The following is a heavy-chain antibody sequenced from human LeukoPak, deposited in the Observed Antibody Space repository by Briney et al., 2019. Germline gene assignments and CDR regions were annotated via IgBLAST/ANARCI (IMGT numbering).Heavy chain of an antibody. D-gene: IGHD2-2*01. J-gene: IGHJ4*02. CDR1: GGSISSSNW. CDR3: ARGFDGCTGTTCYPPFDY. V-gene: IGHV4-4*02. CDR2: IYHSGST. Sequence: SETLSLTCAVSGGSISSSNWWSWVRQPPGKGLEWIGEIYHSGSTNYNPSLKSRVTISVDRSKNQFSLKVNSVTAADTAVYFCARGFDGCTGTTCYPPFDYWGQGTLVTVSS.